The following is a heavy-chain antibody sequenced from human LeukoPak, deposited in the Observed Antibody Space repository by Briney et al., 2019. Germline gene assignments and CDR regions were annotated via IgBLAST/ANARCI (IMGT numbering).Heavy chain of an antibody. V-gene: IGHV2-5*02. CDR2: SYWDDDK. Sequence: GPTLVKPTRTLTLTCTFSGFSLSTSGVGVGWIRQPPGKALEWLALSYWDDDKRYNPSLKSRLTITKATSKHQVVLTMTNMDPVDTATYYCAHITDSSGWYRNVVYWGQGTLVTVSS. J-gene: IGHJ4*02. CDR3: AHITDSSGWYRNVVY. CDR1: GFSLSTSGVG. D-gene: IGHD6-19*01.